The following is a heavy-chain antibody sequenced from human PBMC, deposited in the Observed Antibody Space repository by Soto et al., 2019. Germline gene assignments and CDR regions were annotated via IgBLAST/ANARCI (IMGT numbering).Heavy chain of an antibody. CDR1: GFTFSSYS. CDR3: ARGDVLRYFDWVSYFDY. CDR2: ISSSSSYI. D-gene: IGHD3-9*01. V-gene: IGHV3-21*01. J-gene: IGHJ4*02. Sequence: EVQLVESGGGLVKPGGSLRLSCAASGFTFSSYSMNWVRQAPGKGLEWVSSISSSSSYIYYADSGKGRFTISRDNAKNSLYLQMNSLRAEDTAVYYCARGDVLRYFDWVSYFDYWGQGTLVTVSS.